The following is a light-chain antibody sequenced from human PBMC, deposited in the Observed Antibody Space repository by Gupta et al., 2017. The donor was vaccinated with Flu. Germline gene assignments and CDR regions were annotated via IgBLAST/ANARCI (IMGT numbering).Light chain of an antibody. CDR2: DND. CDR1: SSNIGSNY. CDR3: GTWDSSLSEV. Sequence: QSVLTQPPSVSAAPGQKVTISCAGSSSNIGSNYVSWYQKLPGTAPKLLIYDNDKRPSGIPDRFSGSKSGTSATLSITGLQTGDEAYYYCGTWDSSLSEVFGGGTKLTVL. J-gene: IGLJ3*02. V-gene: IGLV1-51*01.